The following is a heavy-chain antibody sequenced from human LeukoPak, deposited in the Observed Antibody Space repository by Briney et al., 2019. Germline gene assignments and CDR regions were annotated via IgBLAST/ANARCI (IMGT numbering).Heavy chain of an antibody. CDR2: ISGTGGST. Sequence: GGSLRLSCAASGFTFSSYAIIWVRQAPGKGLEWVSGISGTGGSTFYADSVKGRFTISRDNSKNTLYLQMNSLRAEDTAVYYCAKVDTAMVTLACWGQGTLVTVSS. CDR3: AKVDTAMVTLAC. CDR1: GFTFSSYA. J-gene: IGHJ4*02. D-gene: IGHD5-18*01. V-gene: IGHV3-23*01.